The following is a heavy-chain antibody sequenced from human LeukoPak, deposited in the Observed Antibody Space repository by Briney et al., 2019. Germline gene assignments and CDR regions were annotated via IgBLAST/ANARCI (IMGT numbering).Heavy chain of an antibody. Sequence: GGSLRLSCAASGFTFSSYGMHWVRQAPGKGLEWVAVISYDGSNKYYADSVKGRFTISRDNAKNSLYLQMNSLRAEDTAVYYCARPRGGHYYYYGMDVWGQGTTVTVSS. J-gene: IGHJ6*02. CDR2: ISYDGSNK. CDR1: GFTFSSYG. D-gene: IGHD2-15*01. V-gene: IGHV3-30*03. CDR3: ARPRGGHYYYYGMDV.